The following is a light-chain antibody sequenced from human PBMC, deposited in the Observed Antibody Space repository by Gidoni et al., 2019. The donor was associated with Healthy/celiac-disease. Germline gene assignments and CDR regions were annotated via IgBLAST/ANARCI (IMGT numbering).Light chain of an antibody. Sequence: EIVMTQSPATLSVSPGERATLSCRASQSVSSNLAWYQPKPGQAPRLLIYGASTRATGIPARFRASGSGTEFTLTISSLQSEDFAVYYCQQYSNWPPWTFGQGTKVEIK. CDR3: QQYSNWPPWT. CDR2: GAS. CDR1: QSVSSN. J-gene: IGKJ1*01. V-gene: IGKV3-15*01.